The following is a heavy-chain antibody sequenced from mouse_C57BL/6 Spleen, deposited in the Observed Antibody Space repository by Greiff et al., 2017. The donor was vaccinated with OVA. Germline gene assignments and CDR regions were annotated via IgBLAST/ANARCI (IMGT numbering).Heavy chain of an antibody. D-gene: IGHD1-1*01. J-gene: IGHJ3*01. Sequence: QVQLQQPGAELVKPGASVKLSCKASGYTFTSYWMQWVKQRPGQGLEWIGEIDPSDSYTNYNQKFKGKATLTVDTSSSTAYMQLSSLTSDDSAVYYCARVGGYYGSSSWFAGWGQGTLVTVSA. CDR2: IDPSDSYT. V-gene: IGHV1-50*01. CDR3: ARVGGYYGSSSWFAG. CDR1: GYTFTSYW.